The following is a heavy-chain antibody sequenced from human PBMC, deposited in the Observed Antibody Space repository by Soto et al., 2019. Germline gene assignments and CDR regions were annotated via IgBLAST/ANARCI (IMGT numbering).Heavy chain of an antibody. J-gene: IGHJ4*02. Sequence: ASVKVSCKASGYIFTSYYLHWVRQAPGQGLEWMGWINPFDGSRMFAQSFQGRVTFTRDTSTSTVYMELSGLRSDDTAVYYCSRVDSEDTAPFDHCVRGTGVIVSA. V-gene: IGHV1-46*03. CDR3: SRVDSEDTAPFDH. CDR1: GYIFTSYY. D-gene: IGHD2-21*02. CDR2: INPFDGSR.